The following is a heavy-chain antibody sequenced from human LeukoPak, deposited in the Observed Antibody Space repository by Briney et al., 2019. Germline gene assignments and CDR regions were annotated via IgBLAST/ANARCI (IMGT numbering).Heavy chain of an antibody. CDR2: IKQDGNEK. D-gene: IGHD3-9*01. J-gene: IGHJ4*02. V-gene: IGHV3-7*03. CDR3: ASGPRASPNYDILTGFEGGDY. Sequence: GGSLRLSCAASGFTVSNNYMSWVRQAPGKGLERVANIKQDGNEKYYVDSVKGRFTISRDNAKNSLYLQMNSLRAEDTAVYYCASGPRASPNYDILTGFEGGDYWGQGTLVTVSS. CDR1: GFTVSNNY.